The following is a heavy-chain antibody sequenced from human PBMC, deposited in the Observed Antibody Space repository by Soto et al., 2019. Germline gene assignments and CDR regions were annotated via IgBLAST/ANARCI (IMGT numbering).Heavy chain of an antibody. J-gene: IGHJ4*02. V-gene: IGHV4-38-2*01. Sequence: SETLSLTCVFSDCSISSNNYWGWIRQPPGKGLECIGSIHHSGSTYYSPSLNSRVTVSLDTSKNQFSLKLSSVNAADTAVYYCARMSLELANQYYFESWGQAALVIVS. D-gene: IGHD5-12*01. CDR3: ARMSLELANQYYFES. CDR1: DCSISSNNY. CDR2: IHHSGST.